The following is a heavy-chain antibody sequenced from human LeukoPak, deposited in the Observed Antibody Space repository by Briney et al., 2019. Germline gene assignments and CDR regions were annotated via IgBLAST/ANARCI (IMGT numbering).Heavy chain of an antibody. J-gene: IGHJ4*02. CDR1: GFTFDNYG. CDR2: ISYDGSSK. D-gene: IGHD3-22*01. V-gene: IGHV3-30*03. Sequence: GGSLRLSCAASGFTFDNYGMHWVRQAPGKGLEWVAFISYDGSSKNYADSVKGRFTISRDNSKNTLYLQMNSLRPEDTAVYYCARGGYYLGLLDYWGQGTLVTVSS. CDR3: ARGGYYLGLLDY.